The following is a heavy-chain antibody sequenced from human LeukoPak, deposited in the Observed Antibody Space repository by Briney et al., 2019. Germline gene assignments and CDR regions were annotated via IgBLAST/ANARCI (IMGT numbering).Heavy chain of an antibody. D-gene: IGHD2-2*02. CDR2: ISAYNGNT. CDR1: GYTFTSYG. V-gene: IGHV1-18*01. Sequence: ASVKVSCKASGYTFTSYGISWVRQAPGQGLEWMGWISAYNGNTNYAQKLQGRVTMTTDTSMSTAYMELRSLRSDDTAVYYCARDKADIVVVPAAIAPSDAFDIWGQGTMVTVSS. CDR3: ARDKADIVVVPAAIAPSDAFDI. J-gene: IGHJ3*02.